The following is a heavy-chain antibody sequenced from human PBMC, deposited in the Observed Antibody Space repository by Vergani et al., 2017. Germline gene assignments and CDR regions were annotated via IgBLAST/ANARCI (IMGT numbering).Heavy chain of an antibody. V-gene: IGHV4-34*01. CDR1: GGSFSGYY. D-gene: IGHD3-3*01. CDR3: ARVVNRYEFWSGYPNWIDP. CDR2: IKHSGST. Sequence: QVQLQQWGAGLLKPSETLSLTCAVYGGSFSGYYWSWIRQPPGKGLEGIGEIKHSGSTNYNPSLKSRVTISVDTSKNQFSLKLSSVTAADTAVYYCARVVNRYEFWSGYPNWIDPWGEGTLVTVSS. J-gene: IGHJ5*02.